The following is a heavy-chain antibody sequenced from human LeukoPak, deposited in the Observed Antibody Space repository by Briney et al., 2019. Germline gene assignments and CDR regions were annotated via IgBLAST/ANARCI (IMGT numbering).Heavy chain of an antibody. CDR2: IKSKTDGGTT. CDR3: TTGYGDYEFDY. Sequence: GGSLRLSCAASGFTFSDYYMSWIRQAPGKGLEWVGRIKSKTDGGTTDYAAPVKGRFTISRDDSKNTLYLQMNGLKTEDTAVYYCTTGYGDYEFDYWGQGTLVTVSS. CDR1: GFTFSDYY. J-gene: IGHJ4*02. D-gene: IGHD4-17*01. V-gene: IGHV3-15*01.